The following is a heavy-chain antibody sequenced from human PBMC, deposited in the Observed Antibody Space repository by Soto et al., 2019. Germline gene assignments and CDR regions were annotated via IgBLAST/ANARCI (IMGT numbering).Heavy chain of an antibody. Sequence: GEPLKISCKGSGYTFTDYWIGWVRQLPGTGLEWMGIIYPGDSDPRYSPSFQGHVTITVDKSTNTAYLQWNTLRASDTAMYYCARHIRKFRYYYYAMDVWGQGTTVTVSS. CDR1: GYTFTDYW. V-gene: IGHV5-51*01. CDR3: ARHIRKFRYYYYAMDV. CDR2: IYPGDSDP. J-gene: IGHJ6*02.